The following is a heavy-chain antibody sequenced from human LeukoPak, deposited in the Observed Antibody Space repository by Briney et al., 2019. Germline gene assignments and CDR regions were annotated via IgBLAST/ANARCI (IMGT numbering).Heavy chain of an antibody. D-gene: IGHD2-15*01. J-gene: IGHJ4*02. CDR3: ARVGFCSGGLCPYYVDY. V-gene: IGHV1-2*02. CDR2: INPDSGGT. CDR1: GYTFTGYY. Sequence: ASVNVSCKASGYTFTGYYMHWVRPTPGQRLEGMGWINPDSGGTSFAQKFQGRVTMTRDTSISTAYMELSRLRSDDTAVYYCARVGFCSGGLCPYYVDYWGQGTLVTVSS.